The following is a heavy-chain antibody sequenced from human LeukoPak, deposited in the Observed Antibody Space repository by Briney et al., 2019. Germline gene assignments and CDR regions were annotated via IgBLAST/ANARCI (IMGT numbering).Heavy chain of an antibody. CDR2: MKEDGSEK. V-gene: IGHV3-7*01. CDR1: GFTFSRHW. CDR3: ARGSGAV. D-gene: IGHD3-10*01. J-gene: IGHJ6*01. Sequence: GGSLRLSCAASGFTFSRHWMSWVRQAPGKGLEWVGKMKEDGSEKYYVDSVKGRFTISRDNAKNSLYLQMNGPRAEDTAVYYCARGSGAVLGEGTTVTVSS.